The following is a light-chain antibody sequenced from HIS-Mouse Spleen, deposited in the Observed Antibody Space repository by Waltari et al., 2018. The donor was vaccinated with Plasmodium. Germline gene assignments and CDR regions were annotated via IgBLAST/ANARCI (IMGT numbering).Light chain of an antibody. Sequence: DIQMTQSPSTLSASVGDRATITCRASQGISSRLAWYQQQPGKAPKRLIYKASSLESGVPSRFSGSGSGTEFTLTISSLQPDDFATYYCQQYNSYSWTFGQGTKVEIK. J-gene: IGKJ1*01. CDR3: QQYNSYSWT. CDR2: KAS. CDR1: QGISSR. V-gene: IGKV1-5*03.